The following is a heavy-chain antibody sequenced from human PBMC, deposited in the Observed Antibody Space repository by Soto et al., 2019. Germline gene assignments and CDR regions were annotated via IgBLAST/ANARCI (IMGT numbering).Heavy chain of an antibody. J-gene: IGHJ6*02. Sequence: QVQLVQSGAEVKKPGSSVKVSCKASGGTFSSYAISWVRQAPGQGLEWMGGIIPIFGTANYAQKLQGRVTITADESTSTAYMELSSLRSEDTAVYYCARDSYSSSWYSHYYYGMDVWGQGTTVTVSS. CDR2: IIPIFGTA. V-gene: IGHV1-69*01. CDR1: GGTFSSYA. D-gene: IGHD6-13*01. CDR3: ARDSYSSSWYSHYYYGMDV.